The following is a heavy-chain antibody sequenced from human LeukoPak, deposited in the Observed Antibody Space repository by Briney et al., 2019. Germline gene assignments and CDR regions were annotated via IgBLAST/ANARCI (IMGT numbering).Heavy chain of an antibody. V-gene: IGHV3-48*01. CDR3: ARGALSPLLEWLSPFDY. CDR1: GFTFSSYS. D-gene: IGHD3-3*01. CDR2: ISSSSTI. J-gene: IGHJ4*02. Sequence: GGSLRPSCAASGFTFSSYSMNWVRQAPGKGLEWVSYISSSSTIYYADSVKGRFTISRDNAKNSLYLQMNSLRAEDTAVYYCARGALSPLLEWLSPFDYWGQGTLVTVSS.